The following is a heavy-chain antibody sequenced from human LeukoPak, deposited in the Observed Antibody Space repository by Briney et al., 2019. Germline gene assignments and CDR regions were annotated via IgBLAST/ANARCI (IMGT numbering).Heavy chain of an antibody. CDR3: AGDRSTSLDDAFDI. D-gene: IGHD2-2*01. V-gene: IGHV3-21*01. CDR2: ISSSSSYI. J-gene: IGHJ3*02. Sequence: PGGSLRLSCAASGFTFSSYSMNWVRQAPGKGLEWVSSISSSSSYIYYADSVKGRFTISRDNAKNSLYLQMNSLRAEDTAVYYCAGDRSTSLDDAFDIWGQGTMVTVSS. CDR1: GFTFSSYS.